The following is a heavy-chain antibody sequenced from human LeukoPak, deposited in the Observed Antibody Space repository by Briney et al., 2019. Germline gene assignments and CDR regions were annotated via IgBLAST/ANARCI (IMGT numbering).Heavy chain of an antibody. CDR2: ISYDGSNK. CDR3: AREVPSSSFDI. Sequence: GGSLRLSCAASGFTFSSYGMHWVRQAPGKGLEWVAGISYDGSNKYHADSVKGRFTVSRDNSKNTLYLQMNSLRPDDTAVYYWAREVPSSSFDIWGQGTMVTVSS. V-gene: IGHV3-30*03. CDR1: GFTFSSYG. D-gene: IGHD3-10*01. J-gene: IGHJ3*02.